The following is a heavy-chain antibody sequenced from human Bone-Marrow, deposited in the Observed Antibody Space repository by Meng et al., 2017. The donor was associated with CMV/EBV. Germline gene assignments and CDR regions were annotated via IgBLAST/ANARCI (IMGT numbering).Heavy chain of an antibody. J-gene: IGHJ3*02. CDR2: IAWNGGDI. CDR3: AKDDAFDM. CDR1: GFTFSSYE. Sequence: GGSLRLSCAASGFTFSSYEMNWVRQAPGKGLEWVSGIAWNGGDIGYADSVKGRFIISRDNARNSLYLQMDSLRVEDTALYYCAKDDAFDMWGQGTMVTVSS. V-gene: IGHV3-9*01.